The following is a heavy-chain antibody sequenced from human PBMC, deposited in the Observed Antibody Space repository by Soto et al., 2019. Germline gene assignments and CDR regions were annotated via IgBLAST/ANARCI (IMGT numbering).Heavy chain of an antibody. CDR1: RFTFSNYG. J-gene: IGHJ4*02. V-gene: IGHV3-30*18. Sequence: QLQLVESGGGVVQPGRSLRLSCAASRFTFSNYGMHWVRQAPGKGLEWVAVISYDGSNKYYADSVKGRFTISRDNSKNTLDLQMHSRRAEDTAVYYCAKDSSWSSASGNVGDYWGQGTLVTVSS. CDR3: AKDSSWSSASGNVGDY. D-gene: IGHD6-6*01. CDR2: ISYDGSNK.